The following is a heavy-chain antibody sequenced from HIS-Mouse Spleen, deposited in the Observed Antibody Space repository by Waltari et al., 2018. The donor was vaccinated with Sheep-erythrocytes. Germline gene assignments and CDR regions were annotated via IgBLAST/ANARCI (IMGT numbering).Heavy chain of an antibody. D-gene: IGHD3-10*01. J-gene: IGHJ2*01. Sequence: QVQLQESGPGLVKPSQTLSLTCTVSGRSISSGGYYWSWIRQHPGKGLEWIGYIYYSGSTYYNPSLKSRVTISVDTSKNQFSLKLSSVTAADTAVYYCARLITMVRGVTWYFDLWGRGTLVTVSS. CDR3: ARLITMVRGVTWYFDL. V-gene: IGHV4-31*03. CDR2: IYYSGST. CDR1: GRSISSGGYY.